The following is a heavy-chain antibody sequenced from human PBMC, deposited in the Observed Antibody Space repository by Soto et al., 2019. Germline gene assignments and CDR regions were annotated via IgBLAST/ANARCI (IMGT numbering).Heavy chain of an antibody. CDR1: GGTFSNYA. D-gene: IGHD5-18*01. CDR2: IIPLFSTA. CDR3: AGASVDTAMITLAYFYWHYGMDV. V-gene: IGHV1-69*01. Sequence: QVQLVQSGAEVRKPGSSVKVSCKASGGTFSNYALSWVRQAPGQGLEWMGGIIPLFSTANYAQKFQGTATIIAYESTSTAYMELSSLRSEDTAVYYCAGASVDTAMITLAYFYWHYGMDVWGQGTTVTVAS. J-gene: IGHJ6*02.